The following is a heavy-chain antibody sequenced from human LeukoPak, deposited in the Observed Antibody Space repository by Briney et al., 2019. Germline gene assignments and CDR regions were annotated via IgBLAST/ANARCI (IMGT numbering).Heavy chain of an antibody. CDR2: IRGSGSNT. D-gene: IGHD2-8*02. V-gene: IGHV3-23*01. Sequence: AGGSLRLSCAASGFTFYTYGMNWIRQAPGKGLEWVSTIRGSGSNTYYADSVKGRFTIFRGNSRNILYLQMNSLRAEDTAVYYCAKAITALVLTTWDSWGQGTLVTVSP. CDR1: GFTFYTYG. CDR3: AKAITALVLTTWDS. J-gene: IGHJ4*02.